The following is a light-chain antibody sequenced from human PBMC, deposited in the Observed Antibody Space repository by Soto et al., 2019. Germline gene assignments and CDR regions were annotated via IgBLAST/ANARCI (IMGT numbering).Light chain of an antibody. Sequence: QSVLTQPASVSGSPGQSITISCTGTSSDVGGYNYVSWYQQHPGKAPKLMIYDVSNRPSGVSNRFSGSKSVNTASLSISGLQAEDEADYYCSSYTSSSTRVFGTGTRSPS. V-gene: IGLV2-14*01. J-gene: IGLJ1*01. CDR2: DVS. CDR1: SSDVGGYNY. CDR3: SSYTSSSTRV.